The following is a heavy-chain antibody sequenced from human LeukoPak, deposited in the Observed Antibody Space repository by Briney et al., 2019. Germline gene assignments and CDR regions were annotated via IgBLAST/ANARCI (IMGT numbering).Heavy chain of an antibody. Sequence: SGGSLRLSCAASGFTFSNYWMSWVRQAPGKGLEWVANINQYGSEKYYVDSVEGRFTISRDNAKNSLDLQMNSLRAEDTAVYYCARGRGSGWYFDYWGQGTLVTVSS. J-gene: IGHJ4*02. CDR1: GFTFSNYW. D-gene: IGHD6-19*01. V-gene: IGHV3-7*01. CDR3: ARGRGSGWYFDY. CDR2: INQYGSEK.